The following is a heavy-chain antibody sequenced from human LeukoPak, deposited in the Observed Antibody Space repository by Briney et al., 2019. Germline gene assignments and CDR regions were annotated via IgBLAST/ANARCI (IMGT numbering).Heavy chain of an antibody. CDR1: GFTFSNYW. D-gene: IGHD5-18*01. CDR2: IKQDASEK. Sequence: GGSLRLSCAASGFTFSNYWMSWVRQAPRKGLEWVANIKQDASEKYYGDSVKGRFTVSRDNAKNSLYLQMSSLSAGDTAVYYCARVSVYSYGLSDFWGQGTLVTVSS. J-gene: IGHJ4*02. CDR3: ARVSVYSYGLSDF. V-gene: IGHV3-7*02.